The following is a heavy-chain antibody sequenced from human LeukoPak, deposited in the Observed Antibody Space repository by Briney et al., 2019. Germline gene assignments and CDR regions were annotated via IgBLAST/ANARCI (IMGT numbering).Heavy chain of an antibody. J-gene: IGHJ4*02. Sequence: GESLKISCKGSGYSFTNDWVGWVRQMPGKGLEWMGIIYPDDSDTRYSPSFRGQVTISADKSISTAYLQWSSLKASDTAMYYCARQAPPAYFDFWGQGTLVTVSS. CDR3: ARQAPPAYFDF. V-gene: IGHV5-51*01. CDR2: IYPDDSDT. CDR1: GYSFTNDW.